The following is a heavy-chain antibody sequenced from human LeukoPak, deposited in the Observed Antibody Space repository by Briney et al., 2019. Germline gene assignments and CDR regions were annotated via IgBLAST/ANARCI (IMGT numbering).Heavy chain of an antibody. D-gene: IGHD5-12*01. Sequence: SGTLSLTCAVSGGSISSNNWWSWVRQPPGKGLEWIGEIYHHGATNYNPSLKSRVTLSVDKSRNQFSLELSSVTAADTAVYYCARGPSVAAHLDYWGQGTLVTVSS. CDR2: IYHHGAT. J-gene: IGHJ4*02. CDR3: ARGPSVAAHLDY. CDR1: GGSISSNNW. V-gene: IGHV4-4*02.